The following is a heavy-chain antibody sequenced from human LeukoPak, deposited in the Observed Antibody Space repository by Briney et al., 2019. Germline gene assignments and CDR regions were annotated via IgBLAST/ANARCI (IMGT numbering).Heavy chain of an antibody. CDR1: GFTLSTNA. CDR2: ISGSGAST. V-gene: IGHV3-23*01. D-gene: IGHD3-10*01. Sequence: PGGSLRLSCLTSGFTLSTNAMRWVRQAPGKGLEWISGISGSGASTYYADSVKGRFTISRDDSRNTLYLQMNSLRGDDTAVYYCAKDQQPGYYGSGSSPGIFDYWGQGTLVTVSS. CDR3: AKDQQPGYYGSGSSPGIFDY. J-gene: IGHJ4*02.